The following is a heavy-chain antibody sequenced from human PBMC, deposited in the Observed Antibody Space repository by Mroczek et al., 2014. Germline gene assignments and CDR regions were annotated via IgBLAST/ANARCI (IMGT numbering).Heavy chain of an antibody. CDR3: ASPPSGSYYHTPEYYFDY. D-gene: IGHD3-10*01. V-gene: IGHV3-30-3*01. J-gene: IGHJ4*02. CDR1: GFTFSSYA. CDR2: ISYDGSNK. Sequence: QVQLQESGGGVVQPGRSLRLSCAASGFTFSSYAMHWVRQAPGKGLEWVAVISYDGSNKYYADSVKGRFTISRDNSKNTLYLQMNSLRAEDTAVYYCASPPSGSYYHTPEYYFDYWGQGTLVTVSS.